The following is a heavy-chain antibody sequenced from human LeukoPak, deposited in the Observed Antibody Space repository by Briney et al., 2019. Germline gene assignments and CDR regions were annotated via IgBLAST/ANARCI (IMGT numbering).Heavy chain of an antibody. CDR2: ISGSGGST. V-gene: IGHV3-23*01. CDR1: GFTFSNNA. CDR3: AKGSGYSYGPYYFDY. J-gene: IGHJ4*02. D-gene: IGHD5-18*01. Sequence: GGSLRLSCAASGFTFSNNAMNWVRQAPGKGLEWVSVISGSGGSTYYADSVKGRFTISRDNSKNTLYLQMNSLRAEDTAVYYCAKGSGYSYGPYYFDYWGQGTLVTVSS.